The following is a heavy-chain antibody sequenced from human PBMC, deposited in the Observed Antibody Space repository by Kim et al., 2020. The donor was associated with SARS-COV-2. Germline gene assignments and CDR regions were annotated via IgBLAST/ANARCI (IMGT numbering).Heavy chain of an antibody. CDR2: K. D-gene: IGHD6-13*01. J-gene: IGHJ4*02. V-gene: IGHV2-5*01. CDR3: AHRLAAAGIDY. Sequence: KRYSPSLKSRLTIHKDTSKNQVVLTMTNMDPVDTATYYCAHRLAAAGIDYWGQGTLVTVSS.